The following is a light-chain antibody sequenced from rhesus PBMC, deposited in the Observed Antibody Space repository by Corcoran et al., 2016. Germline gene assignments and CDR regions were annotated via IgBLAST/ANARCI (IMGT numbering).Light chain of an antibody. CDR2: KAS. CDR1: QGISSW. Sequence: DIQMTQSPSSLSASVGDTVTITCQASQGISSWLAWYQQKPGKAPKLLIYKASSLQSGVPSRFSGRGSGTDFTLTISSLQPEDVATYYCLQYSSSPWTFGQGTKVEIK. J-gene: IGKJ1*01. CDR3: LQYSSSPWT. V-gene: IGKV1-22*01.